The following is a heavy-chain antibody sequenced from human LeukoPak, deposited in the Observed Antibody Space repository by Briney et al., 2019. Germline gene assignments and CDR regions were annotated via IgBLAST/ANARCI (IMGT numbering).Heavy chain of an antibody. CDR2: IYSGGNT. J-gene: IGHJ4*02. CDR1: GFTVSSNY. CDR3: ARHRRYCSGDNCYSGHDY. D-gene: IGHD2-15*01. Sequence: GGSLRLTCATSGFTVSSNYMNWVPQAPGKGLEWVSSIYSGGNTYYADSVKGRFTISRDNSKNTLYLQMNSLRAEDTGLYYCARHRRYCSGDNCYSGHDYWGQGTLVIVSS. V-gene: IGHV3-66*04.